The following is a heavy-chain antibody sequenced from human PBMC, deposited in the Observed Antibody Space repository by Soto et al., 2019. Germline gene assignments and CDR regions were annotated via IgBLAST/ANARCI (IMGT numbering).Heavy chain of an antibody. CDR1: GGSISSSSYY. D-gene: IGHD3-9*01. J-gene: IGHJ6*02. Sequence: PSETLSLTCTVSGGSISSSSYYWGWIRQPPGKGLEWIGSIYYSGSTYYNPSLKSRVTISVDTSKNQFSLKLSSVTAAETAVYYSDRDYSILTKKSLIGHYGMDVWGQGTKVTVSS. CDR3: DRDYSILTKKSLIGHYGMDV. V-gene: IGHV4-39*02. CDR2: IYYSGST.